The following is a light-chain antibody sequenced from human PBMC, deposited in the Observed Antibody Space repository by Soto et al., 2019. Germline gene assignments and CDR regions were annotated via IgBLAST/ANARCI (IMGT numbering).Light chain of an antibody. CDR3: CSFTSSITYV. J-gene: IGLJ1*01. CDR1: SSDVGGYNS. V-gene: IGLV2-14*01. CDR2: DVT. Sequence: QSVLTQPASVSGSPGQSITISCTGTSSDVGGYNSVSWYRQDPGKAPKLMIYDVTNRPSGVSNRFSGSKSGNTASLTISGLQAEDEADYYCCSFTSSITYVFATGTKVTVL.